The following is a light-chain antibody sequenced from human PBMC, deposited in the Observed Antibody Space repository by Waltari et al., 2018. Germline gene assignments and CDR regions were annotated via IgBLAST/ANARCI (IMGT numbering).Light chain of an antibody. CDR2: DTS. CDR1: QSVSIY. J-gene: IGKJ5*01. CDR3: QQRSAWPLT. V-gene: IGKV3-11*01. Sequence: EIVLTQSPATLSLSPGERATLSCRASQSVSIYLAWYQQKPGQAPRLLIYDTSKRATGIPVRLSGSGSGTDFTLTITSLEPDDFADYYCQQRSAWPLTFGQGTRLEIK.